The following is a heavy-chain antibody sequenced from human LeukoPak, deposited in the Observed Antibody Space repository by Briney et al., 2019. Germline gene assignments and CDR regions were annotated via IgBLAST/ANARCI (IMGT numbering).Heavy chain of an antibody. CDR2: ISYDGSNK. V-gene: IGHV3-30-3*01. Sequence: PGGSLRLSCAASGFTFSSYAMHWVRQAPGKGLEWVAVISYDGSNKYYADSVKGRFTISRDNSKNTLYLQMNSLRVEDTAVYYCARMTDCSSTSCHGNHGMDIWGQGTTVIVSS. J-gene: IGHJ6*02. D-gene: IGHD2-2*01. CDR3: ARMTDCSSTSCHGNHGMDI. CDR1: GFTFSSYA.